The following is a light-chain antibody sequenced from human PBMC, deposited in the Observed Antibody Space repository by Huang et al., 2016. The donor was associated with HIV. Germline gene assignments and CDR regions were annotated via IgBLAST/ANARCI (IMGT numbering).Light chain of an antibody. CDR3: MQALQTPWT. V-gene: IGKV2-28*01. CDR1: QSLLHSNGYNY. Sequence: DIVMTQSPLSLPVPPGEPASISCRSSQSLLHSNGYNYLDWFLQKPGQSPQLLIYLGSNRASGVPDRFSGSGSGTDFTLKISRVEAEDVGVYYCMQALQTPWTFGQETKVEIK. J-gene: IGKJ1*01. CDR2: LGS.